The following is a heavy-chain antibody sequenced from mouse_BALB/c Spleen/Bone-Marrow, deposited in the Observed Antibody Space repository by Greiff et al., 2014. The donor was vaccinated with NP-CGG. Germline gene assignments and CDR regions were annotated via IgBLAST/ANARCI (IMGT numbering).Heavy chain of an antibody. V-gene: IGHV14-3*02. D-gene: IGHD2-14*01. J-gene: IGHJ1*01. CDR2: IDPANGNT. CDR1: GFNIKDTY. CDR3: ASYRYAWYFDV. Sequence: EVQLQQSGAELVKPGASVKLSCTASGFNIKDTYMHWVKQRPKQGLEWIGRIDPANGNTKYDPKFQGKATITADTSSNTAYLQLSSLTSEDTAVYYCASYRYAWYFDVWGAGTTVTVSS.